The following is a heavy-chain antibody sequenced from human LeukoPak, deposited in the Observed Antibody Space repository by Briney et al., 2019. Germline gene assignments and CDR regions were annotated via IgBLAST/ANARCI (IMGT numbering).Heavy chain of an antibody. CDR1: GGSLSSSSYY. J-gene: IGHJ4*02. CDR2: IYHSGST. V-gene: IGHV4-39*07. CDR3: ARERRVGATLRPSYFDY. D-gene: IGHD1-26*01. Sequence: SETLSLTCAVSGGSLSSSSYYWGWIRQPPGKGLEWIGSIYHSGSTYYNPSLKSRVTISVDTSKNQFSLQLSSVTAADTAVYYCARERRVGATLRPSYFDYWGQGTLVTVSS.